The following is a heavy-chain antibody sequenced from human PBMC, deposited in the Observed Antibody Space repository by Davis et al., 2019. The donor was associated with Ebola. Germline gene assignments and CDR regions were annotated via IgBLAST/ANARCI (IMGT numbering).Heavy chain of an antibody. CDR2: IYPGDSET. D-gene: IGHD4-17*01. Sequence: GGSLRLSCTGSGYSFASYCIGWVRHTPGKGLEWMGIIYPGDSETRYSPSFQGQVTIPADKSISTAYLQWNSLKASETAMYYCARHLSYGDYFDYWGQGTLVTVSS. J-gene: IGHJ4*02. CDR1: GYSFASYC. CDR3: ARHLSYGDYFDY. V-gene: IGHV5-51*01.